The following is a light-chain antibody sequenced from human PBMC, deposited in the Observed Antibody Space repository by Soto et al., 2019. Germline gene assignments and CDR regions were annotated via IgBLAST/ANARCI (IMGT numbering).Light chain of an antibody. CDR2: DNN. CDR1: SSNIGSNY. J-gene: IGLJ7*01. V-gene: IGLV1-51*01. CDR3: GTWDSSLSNVV. Sequence: QSVLTQPPSVSAAPGQKVTIYCSGSSSNIGSNYVSWYQQLPGTAPKLLIYDNNKRPSGIPDRFSGSKSGTSATLGITGLQTGDEADYYCGTWDSSLSNVVFGGGTQLTVL.